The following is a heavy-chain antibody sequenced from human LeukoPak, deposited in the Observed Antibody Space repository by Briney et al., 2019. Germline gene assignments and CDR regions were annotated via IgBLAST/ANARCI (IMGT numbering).Heavy chain of an antibody. D-gene: IGHD5-24*01. J-gene: IGHJ6*02. CDR3: ARQRRDTEGYYYAMDV. CDR1: GGSISSSNW. CDR2: IYHSGST. Sequence: PSETLSLTCAVSGGSISSSNWWSWVRQPPGKGLEWIGEIYHSGSTNYNPSLKSRVTISVDKSKNQFSLKLSSVTAADTAVYYCARQRRDTEGYYYAMDVWGQGTTVTVSS. V-gene: IGHV4-4*02.